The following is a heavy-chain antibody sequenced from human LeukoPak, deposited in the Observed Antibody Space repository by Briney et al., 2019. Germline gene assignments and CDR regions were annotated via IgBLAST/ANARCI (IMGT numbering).Heavy chain of an antibody. J-gene: IGHJ2*01. V-gene: IGHV3-23*01. CDR3: ARGGSSGWYEGYFDL. D-gene: IGHD6-19*01. Sequence: GGSLRLSCAASGFTFSSYAMSWVRQAPGKGLEWVSTISGSGDNTYYADSVKGRFTISRDNSKNTLYLQMNSLRAEDTAVYYCARGGSSGWYEGYFDLWGRGTLVTVSS. CDR1: GFTFSSYA. CDR2: ISGSGDNT.